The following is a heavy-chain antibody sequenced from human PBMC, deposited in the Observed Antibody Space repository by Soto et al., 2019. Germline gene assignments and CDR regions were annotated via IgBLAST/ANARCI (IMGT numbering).Heavy chain of an antibody. CDR3: AGDPDSHYNDSHASSYP. CDR1: GGTFRTYT. CDR2: IIPIIGII. V-gene: IGHV1-69*04. J-gene: IGHJ5*02. D-gene: IGHD4-4*01. Sequence: SVKVACKASGGTFRTYTITWVRQAPGQGLEWMGRIIPIIGIINYAQKFQGRVTISADKFTGTAYMELTGLRSDDTAVYYCAGDPDSHYNDSHASSYPWGQGTLVTVSS.